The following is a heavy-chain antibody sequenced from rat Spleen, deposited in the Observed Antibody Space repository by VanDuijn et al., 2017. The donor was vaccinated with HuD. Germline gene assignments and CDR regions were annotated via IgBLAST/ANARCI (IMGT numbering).Heavy chain of an antibody. CDR2: IVYDGSRT. D-gene: IGHD4-1*01. J-gene: IGHJ2*01. V-gene: IGHV5S10*01. Sequence: EVQLVKSGGGLVQPGRSLKLSCVASGFTFSDYNMAWVRQAPKKGLEWVATIVYDGSRTYYRDSVKGRFTISRDNAKSTLYLHMDSLRSEDTATYYCARQSWGSDYFDYWGQGVMVTVSS. CDR3: ARQSWGSDYFDY. CDR1: GFTFSDYN.